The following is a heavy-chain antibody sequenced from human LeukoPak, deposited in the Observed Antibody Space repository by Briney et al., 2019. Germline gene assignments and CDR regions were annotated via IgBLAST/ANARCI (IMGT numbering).Heavy chain of an antibody. CDR2: ISSSGSTI. CDR3: ASSSGWRPHDAFDI. D-gene: IGHD6-19*01. Sequence: PGGSLRLSCAASGFTFSDYYMSWIRRAPGKGLEWVSYISSSGSTIYYADSVKGRFTISRDNAKNSLYLQMNSLRAEDTAVYYCASSSGWRPHDAFDIWGQGTMVTVSS. J-gene: IGHJ3*02. CDR1: GFTFSDYY. V-gene: IGHV3-11*01.